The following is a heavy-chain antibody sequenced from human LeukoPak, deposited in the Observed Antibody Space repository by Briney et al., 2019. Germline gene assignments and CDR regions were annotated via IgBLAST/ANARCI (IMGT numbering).Heavy chain of an antibody. D-gene: IGHD3/OR15-3a*01. J-gene: IGHJ4*02. V-gene: IGHV4-39*01. CDR3: ARSRYDSGTYALEE. Sequence: PSETLSLTCFVSGGSVSSTTYYWGWIRQPPGKGLEWIGSISYGGSTYYNPSLKIRRTISLDPSTNQFSLELSSVTAADPAVYFCARSRYDSGTYALEEWGEGTVVTVSS. CDR1: GGSVSSTTYY. CDR2: ISYGGST.